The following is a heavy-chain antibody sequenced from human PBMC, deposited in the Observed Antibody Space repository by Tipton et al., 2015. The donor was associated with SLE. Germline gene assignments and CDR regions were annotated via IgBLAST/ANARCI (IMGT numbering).Heavy chain of an antibody. J-gene: IGHJ2*01. V-gene: IGHV3-23*01. CDR3: AKPPSSSPGYFDL. CDR1: GFTFSSYA. Sequence: SLRLSCAASGFTFSSYAMSWVRQAPGKGLEWVSAISGSGGSTYYADSVKGRFTISRDNSKNMLSLHMNSLRAEDTAVYYCAKPPSSSPGYFDLWGRGTLFTVSS. CDR2: ISGSGGST. D-gene: IGHD2-15*01.